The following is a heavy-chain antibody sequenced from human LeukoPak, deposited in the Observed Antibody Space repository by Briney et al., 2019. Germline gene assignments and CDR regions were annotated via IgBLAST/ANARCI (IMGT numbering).Heavy chain of an antibody. CDR1: GGSISSYY. Sequence: PSETLSLTCTVSGGSISSYYWSWIRQPAGKGLEWIGRIYTSGSTNYNPSLKSRVTMSVDTSKNQFSLKLSSVTAADTAVYYCARVLSYYDILTGSPPTWYMDVWGKGTTVTISS. D-gene: IGHD3-9*01. J-gene: IGHJ6*03. V-gene: IGHV4-4*07. CDR3: ARVLSYYDILTGSPPTWYMDV. CDR2: IYTSGST.